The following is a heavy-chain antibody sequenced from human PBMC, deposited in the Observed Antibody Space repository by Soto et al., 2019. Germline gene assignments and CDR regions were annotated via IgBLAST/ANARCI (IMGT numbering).Heavy chain of an antibody. CDR3: ANLFRYFDVVDY. CDR1: GFTFSSYG. V-gene: IGHV3-23*01. D-gene: IGHD3-9*01. CDR2: ISISGDTT. Sequence: GGSLRLSCAASGFTFSSYGISWVRQAPGKGQEWVTAISISGDTTYYADSVKGRFTISRDNSKNTLYLQMNSLRAEDTAVYYGANLFRYFDVVDYWGQGTLVTVSS. J-gene: IGHJ4*02.